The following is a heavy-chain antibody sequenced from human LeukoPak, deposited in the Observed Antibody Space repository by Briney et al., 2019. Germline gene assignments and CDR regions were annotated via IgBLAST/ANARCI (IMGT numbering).Heavy chain of an antibody. V-gene: IGHV3-23*01. Sequence: QPGGSLRLSCAASGFTFSRYAMSWVRQAPGKGLGWVSAISGSGTITYYADSVKGRFTISRDNSKDTLYLQMNSLRAEDTAIYFCAILTTHSSSSQFDYWGQGTLVTVSS. CDR3: AILTTHSSSSQFDY. D-gene: IGHD6-6*01. CDR2: ISGSGTIT. J-gene: IGHJ4*02. CDR1: GFTFSRYA.